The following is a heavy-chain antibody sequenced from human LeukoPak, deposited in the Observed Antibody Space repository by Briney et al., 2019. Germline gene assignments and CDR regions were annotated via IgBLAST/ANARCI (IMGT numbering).Heavy chain of an antibody. Sequence: ASVKVSCKASGYTFTSYDINWVRQATGQELEWMGWMNPNSGNTGYAQKPQGRVTITRNTSISTAYMELSSLRSEDTAVYYCARGPLSGSSWYHLDYWGQGTLVTVSS. CDR1: GYTFTSYD. CDR3: ARGPLSGSSWYHLDY. D-gene: IGHD6-13*01. CDR2: MNPNSGNT. J-gene: IGHJ4*02. V-gene: IGHV1-8*03.